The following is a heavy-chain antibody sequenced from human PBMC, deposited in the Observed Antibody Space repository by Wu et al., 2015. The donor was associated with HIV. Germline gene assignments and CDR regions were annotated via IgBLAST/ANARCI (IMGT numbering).Heavy chain of an antibody. CDR2: INPSGGST. Sequence: QVQLVQSGAEVKKPGASVKVSCKASGYTFTSYYMHWVRQAPGQGLEWMGIINPSGGSTSYAQKFQGRVTMTRDTSTSTVYMELSSLRSEDTAVYYCARDPWVGVREGPLDYWGQGNAGHRLL. J-gene: IGHJ4*02. D-gene: IGHD3-10*01. CDR1: GYTFTSYY. V-gene: IGHV1-46*01. CDR3: ARDPWVGVREGPLDY.